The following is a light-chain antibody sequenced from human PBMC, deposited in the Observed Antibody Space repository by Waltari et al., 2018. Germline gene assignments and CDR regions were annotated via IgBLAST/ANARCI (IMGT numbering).Light chain of an antibody. V-gene: IGLV2-8*01. CDR1: SSDFGGYKY. J-gene: IGLJ1*01. Sequence: QSALTQPPSASGSPGQSVTISCTGTSSDFGGYKYVPRYQQHPGKAPNLIIYEVSKRPSGVPDRFSGSKSGNTASLTVSGLQAEDEADYYCNSYVGSTLFYVLGTGTKVTVV. CDR2: EVS. CDR3: NSYVGSTLFYV.